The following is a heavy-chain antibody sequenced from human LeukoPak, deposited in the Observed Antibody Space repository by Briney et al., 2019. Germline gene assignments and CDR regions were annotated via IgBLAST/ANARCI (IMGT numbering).Heavy chain of an antibody. Sequence: GESLKISCKGSGYSFTSYWIGWVRQMPGKGLEWMGIIYPGGSDTRYSPSFQGQVTISADKSISTAYLQWSSLKASDTAMYYCARGPVYYDILTGLDYWGQGTPVTVSS. V-gene: IGHV5-51*01. D-gene: IGHD3-9*01. CDR3: ARGPVYYDILTGLDY. J-gene: IGHJ4*02. CDR1: GYSFTSYW. CDR2: IYPGGSDT.